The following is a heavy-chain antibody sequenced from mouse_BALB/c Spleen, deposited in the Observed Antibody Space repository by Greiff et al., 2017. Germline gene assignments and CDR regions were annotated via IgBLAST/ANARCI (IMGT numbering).Heavy chain of an antibody. V-gene: IGHV1S34*01. CDR3: ARSLTGPQAWFAY. J-gene: IGHJ3*01. CDR1: GYSFTGYY. D-gene: IGHD4-1*01. Sequence: LVKPGASVKISCKASGYSFTGYYMHWVKQSHGKSLEWIGYISCYNGATSYNQKFKGKATFTVDTSSSTAYMQFNSLTSEDSAVYYCARSLTGPQAWFAYWGQGTLVTVSA. CDR2: ISCYNGAT.